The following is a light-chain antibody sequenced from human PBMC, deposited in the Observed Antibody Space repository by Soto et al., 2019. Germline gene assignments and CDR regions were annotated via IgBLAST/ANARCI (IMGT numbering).Light chain of an antibody. Sequence: DIVLTQSPGTLSLSPGERATLSCRACQSVSSSYLAWYQQKPGQAPRLLIYGASSRAAGIPDRFSGSGSGTDFTLTISRLEPEDFVVYYCQQYGGSPTWTFGQGTKVDI. CDR1: QSVSSSY. CDR3: QQYGGSPTWT. J-gene: IGKJ1*01. CDR2: GAS. V-gene: IGKV3-20*01.